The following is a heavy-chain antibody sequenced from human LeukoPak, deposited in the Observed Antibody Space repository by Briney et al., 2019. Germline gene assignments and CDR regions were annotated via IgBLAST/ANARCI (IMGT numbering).Heavy chain of an antibody. CDR1: GYSFTSYW. V-gene: IGHV5-51*03. Sequence: KPGESLKIXCKGSGYSFTSYWIGWVRQMPGKGLEWMGIIYPGDSDTRYSPSFQGQVTISADKSISTAYLQWSSLKASDTAMYYCARLLGLRYFDWLFDAFDIWGQGTMVTVSS. CDR3: ARLLGLRYFDWLFDAFDI. J-gene: IGHJ3*02. D-gene: IGHD3-9*01. CDR2: IYPGDSDT.